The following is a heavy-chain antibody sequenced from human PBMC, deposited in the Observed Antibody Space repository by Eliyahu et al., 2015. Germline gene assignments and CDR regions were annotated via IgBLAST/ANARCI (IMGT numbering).Heavy chain of an antibody. CDR3: ARSWLPPNWFDP. J-gene: IGHJ5*02. CDR2: IYYSGST. CDR1: GGSISSSSYY. Sequence: QLQLQESGPGLVKPSETLSLTCTVSGGSISSSSYYWGWIRQPPGKGLEWIGSIYYSGSTYYNPSLKSRVTISVDTSKNQFSLKLSSVTAADTAVYYCARSWLPPNWFDPWGQGTLVTVSS. D-gene: IGHD6-19*01. V-gene: IGHV4-39*01.